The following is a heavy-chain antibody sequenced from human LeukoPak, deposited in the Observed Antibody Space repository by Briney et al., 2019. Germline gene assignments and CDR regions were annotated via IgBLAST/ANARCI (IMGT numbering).Heavy chain of an antibody. D-gene: IGHD1-26*01. V-gene: IGHV7-4-1*02. CDR2: INTNTGNP. CDR1: GYTFTSYA. CDR3: ARFNSGSYQHYFDY. J-gene: IGHJ4*02. Sequence: ASVKVSCKASGYTFTSYAMNWVRHAPGQGLEWMGWINTNTGNPTYAQGFTGRFVFSLDTSVSTAYLQISSLKAEDTAVYYCARFNSGSYQHYFDYWGQGTLVTVSS.